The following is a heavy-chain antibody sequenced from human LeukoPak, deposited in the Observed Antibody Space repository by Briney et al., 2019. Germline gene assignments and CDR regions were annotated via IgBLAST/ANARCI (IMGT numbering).Heavy chain of an antibody. J-gene: IGHJ4*02. CDR3: ARGRMTTVNY. V-gene: IGHV3-48*04. CDR2: ISSSRSTI. CDR1: GFTFSNYS. D-gene: IGHD4-17*01. Sequence: GSLRLSFAASGFTFSNYSMNWARQAPGKGLEWVSYISSSRSTIYYADSVKGRFTISRDNAKNSLYLQMNSLRAEDTAVYYCARGRMTTVNYWGQGTLVTVSS.